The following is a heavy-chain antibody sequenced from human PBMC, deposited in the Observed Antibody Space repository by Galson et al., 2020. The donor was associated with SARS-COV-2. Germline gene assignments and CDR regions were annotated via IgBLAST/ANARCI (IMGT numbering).Heavy chain of an antibody. D-gene: IGHD2-15*01. CDR2: INTYNGYT. CDR1: GYTFTSNG. Sequence: GESLKISCEASGYTFTSNGISWLRQAPGQGLEWMGWINTYNGYTGYSQKFQGRITLASDTSTNTASMELRSLRSDDTAVYYCARAPVTLVVAATPRFDHWGQGTVVTVSS. J-gene: IGHJ4*02. V-gene: IGHV1-18*01. CDR3: ARAPVTLVVAATPRFDH.